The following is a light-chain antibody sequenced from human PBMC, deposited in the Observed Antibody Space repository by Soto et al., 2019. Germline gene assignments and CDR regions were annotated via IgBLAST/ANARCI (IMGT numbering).Light chain of an antibody. CDR1: QGISNH. Sequence: DIQMTQSPSSLSASVGDSVTITCRASQGISNHLAWFQQKPGKAPKSLIYGASNLQSGVTSNFSGSVSGTDFTLSISSLHPQDFATYYCQHYNSYPFTFGPGTKVDIK. CDR3: QHYNSYPFT. J-gene: IGKJ3*01. V-gene: IGKV1-16*02. CDR2: GAS.